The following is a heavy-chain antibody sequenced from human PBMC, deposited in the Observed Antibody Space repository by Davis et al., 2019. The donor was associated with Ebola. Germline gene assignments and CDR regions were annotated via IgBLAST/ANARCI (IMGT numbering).Heavy chain of an antibody. CDR2: IYYSGST. CDR1: GGSISSHY. J-gene: IGHJ6*02. Sequence: PSETLSLTCTVSGGSISSHYWSWIRQPPGKGLEWIGYIYYSGSTNYNPSLKSRVTISVDASKNQFSLKLSSVTAADTAVYYCARDRRGESVLTLYYYYGMDVWGQGTTVTVSS. V-gene: IGHV4-59*11. D-gene: IGHD1-14*01. CDR3: ARDRRGESVLTLYYYYGMDV.